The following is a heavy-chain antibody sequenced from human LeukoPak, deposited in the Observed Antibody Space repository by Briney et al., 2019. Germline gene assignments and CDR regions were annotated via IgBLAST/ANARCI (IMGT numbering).Heavy chain of an antibody. V-gene: IGHV3-23*01. CDR1: GFTFSSYA. CDR2: ISGSGGST. Sequence: PGGSLRLSYAASGFTFSSYAMSWVRQAPGKGLEWVSAISGSGGSTYYADSVKGRFTISRDNSKNTLYLQMNSLRAEDTAVYYCVFKGEWLSRDAFDIWGQGTMVTVSS. J-gene: IGHJ3*02. CDR3: VFKGEWLSRDAFDI. D-gene: IGHD3-3*01.